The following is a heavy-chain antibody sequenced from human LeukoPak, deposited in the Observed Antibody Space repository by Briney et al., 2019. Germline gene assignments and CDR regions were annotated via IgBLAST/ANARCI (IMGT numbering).Heavy chain of an antibody. CDR2: IYPGDSDT. V-gene: IGHV5-51*03. Sequence: GESLKISCKGSGYSFTSYWIGWLRQMPGKGLEWMGIIYPGDSDTIYSPSFRGQVTISADMSISTAYLQWSSLKASDTAMYYCARIVVPAAIHDAFDIWGQGTMVTVSS. J-gene: IGHJ3*02. CDR3: ARIVVPAAIHDAFDI. D-gene: IGHD2-2*02. CDR1: GYSFTSYW.